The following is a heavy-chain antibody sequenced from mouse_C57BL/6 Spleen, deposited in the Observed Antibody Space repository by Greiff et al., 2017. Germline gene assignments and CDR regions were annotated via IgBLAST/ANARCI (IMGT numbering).Heavy chain of an antibody. CDR3: ARGALDYDGGDDYAMDY. V-gene: IGHV1-64*01. J-gene: IGHJ4*01. D-gene: IGHD2-4*01. Sequence: QVQLQQPGAELVKPGASVKLSCKASGYTFTSYWMHWVKQRPGQGLEWIGMIHPNSGSTNYNEKFKSKATLTVDKSSSTAYMQLSSLTSEDSAVYYCARGALDYDGGDDYAMDYWGQGTSVTVSS. CDR1: GYTFTSYW. CDR2: IHPNSGST.